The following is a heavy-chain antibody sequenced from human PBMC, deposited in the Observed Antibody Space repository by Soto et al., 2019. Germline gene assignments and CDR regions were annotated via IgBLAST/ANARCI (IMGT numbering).Heavy chain of an antibody. CDR3: ARVKAYYYGMDV. CDR1: SGSFKDSY. J-gene: IGHJ6*02. V-gene: IGHV4-34*01. CDR2: INLSGCT. Sequence: PSETLSLTCAISSGSFKDSYWTWIRQPPGKGLEWIGEINLSGCTNSNPSLKSRVTISVDTSKNQFSLKLSSVTAADTAVYYCARVKAYYYGMDVWGQGTTVTVSS.